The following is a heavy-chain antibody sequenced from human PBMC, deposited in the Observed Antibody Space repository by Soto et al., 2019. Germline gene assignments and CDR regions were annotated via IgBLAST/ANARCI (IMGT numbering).Heavy chain of an antibody. CDR2: ISSSSSYI. D-gene: IGHD2-21*01. CDR3: ARDLHEVVGIAALPNWFDP. J-gene: IGHJ5*02. CDR1: GFTFSSYS. Sequence: GGSLRLSCAASGFTFSSYSMNWVRQAPGKGLEWVSSISSSSSYIYYADSVKGRFTISRDNAKNSLYLQMNSLRAEDTAVYYCARDLHEVVGIAALPNWFDPWGQGTLVTVSS. V-gene: IGHV3-21*01.